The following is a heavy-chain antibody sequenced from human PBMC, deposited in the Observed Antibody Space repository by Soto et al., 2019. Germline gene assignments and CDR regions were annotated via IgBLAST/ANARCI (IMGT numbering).Heavy chain of an antibody. V-gene: IGHV3-21*01. D-gene: IGHD6-19*01. CDR3: ARQVAVAGYGMDV. CDR1: GFTFSSYS. J-gene: IGHJ6*02. CDR2: ISSSSSYI. Sequence: GGSLRLSCAASGFTFSSYSMNWVRQAPGKGLEWVSSISSSSSYIYYADSVKGRFTISRDNAKNSLYLQMNSLRAEDTAVYYCARQVAVAGYGMDVWGQGTTVTVSS.